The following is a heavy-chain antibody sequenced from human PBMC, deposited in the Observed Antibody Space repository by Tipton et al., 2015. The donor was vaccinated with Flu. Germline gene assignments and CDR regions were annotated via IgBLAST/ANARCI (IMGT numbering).Heavy chain of an antibody. CDR2: IYHSGST. V-gene: IGHV4-38-2*01. J-gene: IGHJ4*02. CDR1: GYSIRSAYY. Sequence: TLSLTCSVSGYSIRSAYYWGWVRRPPGKGLEWIGTIYHSGSTYYNPSLKSRLTISVDTSNNQFSLKLSSVTAADTAVYYCARHTGDSVRGIVDYWGQGTVVTVSS. CDR3: ARHTGDSVRGIVDY. D-gene: IGHD3-10*02.